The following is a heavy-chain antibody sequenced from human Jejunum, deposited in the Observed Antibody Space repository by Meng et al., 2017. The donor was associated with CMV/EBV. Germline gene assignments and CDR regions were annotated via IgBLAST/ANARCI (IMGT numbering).Heavy chain of an antibody. Sequence: WMSWVRQAPGKGLEWVANIKEDGGEEDYLDSVKGRFSISRDNAKNALYLQMNSLRAEDTAVYYRARGRTYYDFWSGDWEGYYGMDVWGQGTTVTVSS. V-gene: IGHV3-7*01. J-gene: IGHJ6*02. D-gene: IGHD3-3*01. CDR2: IKEDGGEE. CDR3: ARGRTYYDFWSGDWEGYYGMDV. CDR1: W.